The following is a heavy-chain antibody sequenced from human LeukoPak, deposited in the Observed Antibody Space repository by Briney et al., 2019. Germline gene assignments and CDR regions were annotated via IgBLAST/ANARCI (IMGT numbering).Heavy chain of an antibody. Sequence: SGPTLVNPTATLTLTCTVSGFSLSNARMGVSWIRQPPGKALEWLAHIFSNDEKSYSTSLKSRLTISKDTSKSQVVLTMTNMDPVDTATYYCARIPLVESHYDFWSGCGAFDIWGQGTMVTVSS. CDR1: GFSLSNARMG. CDR2: IFSNDEK. J-gene: IGHJ3*02. CDR3: ARIPLVESHYDFWSGCGAFDI. D-gene: IGHD3-3*01. V-gene: IGHV2-26*01.